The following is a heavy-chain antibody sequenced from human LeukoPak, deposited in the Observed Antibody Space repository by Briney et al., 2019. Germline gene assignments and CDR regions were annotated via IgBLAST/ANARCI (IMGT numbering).Heavy chain of an antibody. CDR3: AKVAYDSYGLYYHDHFDY. Sequence: GGSLRLSCAASGFTFSSYAMHWVRQAPGKGLEWVSSISGRDDRTYYADSAKGRFTISRDNSKNTLYLQMNSLRAEDTALYYCAKVAYDSYGLYYHDHFDYWGQGTLVTVSS. J-gene: IGHJ4*02. CDR2: ISGRDDRT. D-gene: IGHD3-22*01. CDR1: GFTFSSYA. V-gene: IGHV3-23*01.